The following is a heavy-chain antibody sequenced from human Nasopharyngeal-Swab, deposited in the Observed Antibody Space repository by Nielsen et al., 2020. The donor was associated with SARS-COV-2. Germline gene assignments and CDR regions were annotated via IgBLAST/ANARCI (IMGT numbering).Heavy chain of an antibody. CDR1: GFTFNYFG. J-gene: IGHJ4*02. D-gene: IGHD5-18*01. V-gene: IGHV3-30*18. CDR3: AKARRTDTYGYECFDS. Sequence: GGSLRLSCAASGFTFNYFGMHWVRQAPGKGLEWVAFISYERSIRNYIDSVKGRFTISRDNAKNSLYLQMNSLRAEDTALYYCAKARRTDTYGYECFDSWGQGTLVTVSS. CDR2: ISYERSIR.